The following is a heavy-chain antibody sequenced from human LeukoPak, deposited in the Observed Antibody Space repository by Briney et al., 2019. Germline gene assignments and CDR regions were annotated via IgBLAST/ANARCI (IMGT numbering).Heavy chain of an antibody. Sequence: ASVKVSCKASGYTFTSYYMHWVRQAPGQGLEWMGIINPSGGSTSYAQKFQGRVTMTRDTSTSTVYMELRSLRSDDTAVYFCARGGKSELGTCDFWGQGTLVTVSS. CDR3: ARGGKSELGTCDF. V-gene: IGHV1-46*01. CDR2: INPSGGST. CDR1: GYTFTSYY. D-gene: IGHD7-27*01. J-gene: IGHJ4*02.